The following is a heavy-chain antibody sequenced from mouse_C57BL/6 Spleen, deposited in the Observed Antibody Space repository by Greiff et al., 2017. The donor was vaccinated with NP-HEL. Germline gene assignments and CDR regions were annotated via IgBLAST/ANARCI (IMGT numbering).Heavy chain of an antibody. CDR3: TSREDYYGSSYFAY. Sequence: VQLQQSGPELVKPGASVKISCKASGYSFTGYYMNWVKQSPEKSLEWIGEINPSTGGTTYNQKFKAKATLTVDKSSSTAYMQLKSLTSEDSAVYYCTSREDYYGSSYFAYWGQGTLVTVSA. CDR2: INPSTGGT. J-gene: IGHJ3*01. V-gene: IGHV1-42*01. CDR1: GYSFTGYY. D-gene: IGHD1-1*01.